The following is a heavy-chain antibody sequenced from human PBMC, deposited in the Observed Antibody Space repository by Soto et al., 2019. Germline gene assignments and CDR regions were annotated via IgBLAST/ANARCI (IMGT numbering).Heavy chain of an antibody. J-gene: IGHJ5*02. V-gene: IGHV4-39*01. CDR1: GGSISSSSFH. CDR3: ARRERAAGTDWWFDP. Sequence: QLQLQESGPGLVKPSETLSLTCTVSGGSISSSSFHWGWIRQPPGKGLEWIGSIYYSGSTYYRPSRNSRVTISVNTSKHQFPLMLGSVTAADTAVYYGARRERAAGTDWWFDPWGQGTLVTVSS. D-gene: IGHD6-13*01. CDR2: IYYSGST.